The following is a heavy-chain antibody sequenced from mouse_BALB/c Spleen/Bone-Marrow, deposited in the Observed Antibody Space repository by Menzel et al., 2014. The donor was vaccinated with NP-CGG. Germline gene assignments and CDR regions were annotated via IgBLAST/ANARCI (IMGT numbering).Heavy chain of an antibody. CDR2: INPYNDGT. Sequence: LVESGPEQVKPGASVKMSCKASGYTFTSYVMHWVKQKPGQGLEWIGYINPYNDGTEYNEKFKGKATLTSDKSSSTAYMELSSLTSEDSAVYYCARRGRVAEALGYWGQGTTLTVSS. J-gene: IGHJ2*01. CDR3: ARRGRVAEALGY. D-gene: IGHD6-1*01. V-gene: IGHV1-14*01. CDR1: GYTFTSYV.